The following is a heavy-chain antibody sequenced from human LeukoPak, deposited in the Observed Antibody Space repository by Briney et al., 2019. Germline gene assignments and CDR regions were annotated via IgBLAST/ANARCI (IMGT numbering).Heavy chain of an antibody. CDR2: IYYSGST. D-gene: IGHD5-12*01. J-gene: IGHJ3*02. CDR1: GGSISSSSYY. V-gene: IGHV4-39*01. Sequence: PSETLSLICTVSGGSISSSSYYWGWIRQPPGKGLEWIGSIYYSGSTYYNPSLKSRVTISVDTSKNQFSLKLSSVTAADTAVYYCARPKYSGSAFDIWGQGTMVTVSS. CDR3: ARPKYSGSAFDI.